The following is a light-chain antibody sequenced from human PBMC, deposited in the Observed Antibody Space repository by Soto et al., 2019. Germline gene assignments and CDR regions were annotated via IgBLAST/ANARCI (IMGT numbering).Light chain of an antibody. CDR3: QKYHVRPPST. V-gene: IGKV3-15*01. CDR2: AAS. CDR1: QSISNN. J-gene: IGKJ2*02. Sequence: EIVMTQSPATLSVSPGERATLSCRASQSISNNVAWYQQKPGQAPRLLITAASTRATGIPARLSGSGSGTEFILNICRLQSEDFAAYYCQKYHVRPPSTFGQGTKLEIK.